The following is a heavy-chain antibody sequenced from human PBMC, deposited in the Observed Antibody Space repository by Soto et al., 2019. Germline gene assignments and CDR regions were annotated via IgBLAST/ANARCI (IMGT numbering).Heavy chain of an antibody. CDR1: GFTFTSSA. CDR2: IVVGSGNT. Sequence: WASVKVSCKASGFTFTSSAVQWVRQARGQRLEWIGWIVVGSGNTNYAQKFQERVTITRDMSTSTAYMELSSLRSEDTAVYYCAAQSLYYYDSSGSQYYFDYWGQGTLVTVSS. V-gene: IGHV1-58*01. CDR3: AAQSLYYYDSSGSQYYFDY. J-gene: IGHJ4*02. D-gene: IGHD3-22*01.